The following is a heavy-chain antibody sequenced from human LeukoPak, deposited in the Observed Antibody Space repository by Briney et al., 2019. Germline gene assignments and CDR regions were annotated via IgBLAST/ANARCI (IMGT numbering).Heavy chain of an antibody. Sequence: ASVKVSCKAAGYTFTSYGISWARQAPGQGFEWMGWISAYNGNTNYAQKLQGRVTMTTDTSTSTAYMELRSLRSDDTAVYYCAREGHRGAGPERYQIDYWGQGTLVTVSS. D-gene: IGHD6-19*01. J-gene: IGHJ4*02. CDR2: ISAYNGNT. V-gene: IGHV1-18*01. CDR1: GYTFTSYG. CDR3: AREGHRGAGPERYQIDY.